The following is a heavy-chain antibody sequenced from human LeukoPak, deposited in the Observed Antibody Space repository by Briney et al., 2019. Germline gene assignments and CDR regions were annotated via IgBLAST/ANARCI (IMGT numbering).Heavy chain of an antibody. CDR2: TGTNGGST. Sequence: GGSLRLSCAASGFTFSSYAMYWVRHAPGKGLEYVSGTGTNGGSTYYANSVKGRFTISRDNSKNTLYLQMGSLRAEDMGVYYCARVGASYYYYYMDVWGKGTTVTVSS. D-gene: IGHD4/OR15-4a*01. CDR3: ARVGASYYYYYMDV. CDR1: GFTFSSYA. V-gene: IGHV3-64*01. J-gene: IGHJ6*03.